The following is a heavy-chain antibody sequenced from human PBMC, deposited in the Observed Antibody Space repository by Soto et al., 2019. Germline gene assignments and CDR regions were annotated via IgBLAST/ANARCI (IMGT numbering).Heavy chain of an antibody. J-gene: IGHJ6*03. V-gene: IGHV3-23*01. D-gene: IGHD6-13*01. CDR3: AKRWAGRIAAAGPYYMDV. CDR1: GFTFSSYA. CDR2: ISGSGGST. Sequence: EVQLLESGGGLVQPGGSLRLSCAASGFTFSSYAMSWVRQAPGKGLEWVSAISGSGGSTYYADSVKGRFTISRDNSKNTLYLQMNSLRAEDTAVYYCAKRWAGRIAAAGPYYMDVWGKGTTVTVSS.